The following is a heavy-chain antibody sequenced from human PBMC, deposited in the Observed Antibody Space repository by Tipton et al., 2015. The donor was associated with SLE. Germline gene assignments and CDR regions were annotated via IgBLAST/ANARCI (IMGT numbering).Heavy chain of an antibody. D-gene: IGHD6-13*01. J-gene: IGHJ3*02. CDR3: ARGRGIAAAVLGAFDI. V-gene: IGHV4-39*07. CDR2: IYYSGST. CDR1: GGSISSSSYY. Sequence: TLSLTCTVSGGSISSSSYYWGWIRQPPGKGLEWIGSIYYSGSTYYNPSLKSRVTISVDTSKNQFSLKLSSVTAADTAVYYCARGRGIAAAVLGAFDIWGKGTMVTVSS.